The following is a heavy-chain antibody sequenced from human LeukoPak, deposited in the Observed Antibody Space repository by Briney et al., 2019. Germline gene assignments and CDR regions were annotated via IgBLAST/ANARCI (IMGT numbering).Heavy chain of an antibody. CDR3: AIDFRLGGR. CDR1: GFTVSSNA. D-gene: IGHD4-23*01. V-gene: IGHV3-66*01. CDR2: IYSVGSA. J-gene: IGHJ4*02. Sequence: GGSLRLSCVVSGFTVSSNAMSWVRQTPGKGLEWVSVIYSVGSAYYANSVRGRFTISRDNSKNTLYLQMDSLRAEDTAVYYCAIDFRLGGRWGQGTLVTVSS.